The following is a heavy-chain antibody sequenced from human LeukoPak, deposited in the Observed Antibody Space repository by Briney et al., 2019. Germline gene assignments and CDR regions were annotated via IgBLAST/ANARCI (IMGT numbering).Heavy chain of an antibody. J-gene: IGHJ4*02. V-gene: IGHV3-23*01. D-gene: IGHD7-27*01. CDR2: IINSGDFT. Sequence: GGSLRLSCAASGFTFSSYAMSWVRQAPGKGLEWVSSIINSGDFTHYADSVKGRFTISRDNSENTLYLQMSGLRAEDTAIYYCAKGTGDTAYYFDFWGQGVLVTVSS. CDR3: AKGTGDTAYYFDF. CDR1: GFTFSSYA.